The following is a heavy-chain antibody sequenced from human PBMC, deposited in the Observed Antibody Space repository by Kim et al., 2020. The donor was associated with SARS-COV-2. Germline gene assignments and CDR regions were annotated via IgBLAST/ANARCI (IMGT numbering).Heavy chain of an antibody. J-gene: IGHJ4*02. CDR3: ARGVSSYTSGSYSHFDF. Sequence: SETLSLTCTVSGGSVSRNFWTWIRQFPGKGLEWIAYISYSGTTKYNPSLKSRVTISLDTSNNQFSLKLNSVTAADTAVYYCARGVSSYTSGSYSHFDFWGQGALVTVSS. D-gene: IGHD3-10*01. CDR1: GGSVSRNF. CDR2: ISYSGTT. V-gene: IGHV4-59*02.